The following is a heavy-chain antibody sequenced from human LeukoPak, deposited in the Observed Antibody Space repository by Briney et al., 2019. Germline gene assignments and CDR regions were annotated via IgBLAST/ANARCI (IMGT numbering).Heavy chain of an antibody. J-gene: IGHJ4*02. CDR1: GGSISSYY. V-gene: IGHV4-59*08. CDR2: IYYSGST. D-gene: IGHD5-18*01. CDR3: ARGGYSDYFDY. Sequence: SETLSLTCTVSGGSISSYYWSWIRQPPGKGLEWIGYIYYSGSTNYNPSPKSRVTISVDTSKNQFSLKLSSVAAADTAVYYCARGGYSDYFDYWGQGTLVTVSS.